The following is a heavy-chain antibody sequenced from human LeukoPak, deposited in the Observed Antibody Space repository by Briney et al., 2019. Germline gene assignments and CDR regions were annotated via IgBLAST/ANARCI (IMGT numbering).Heavy chain of an antibody. Sequence: GGSLRLSCAASGFTFSNYAMSWVPPAPGKGREWVSAITGSGGNTYYTDPVKGRFTISRDNSKIKVFLQMNSLRAEDMAVYYCAKWGDYDVLTGYYVSDYWGQGTLVTVSS. CDR2: ITGSGGNT. D-gene: IGHD3-9*01. CDR3: AKWGDYDVLTGYYVSDY. CDR1: GFTFSNYA. J-gene: IGHJ4*02. V-gene: IGHV3-23*01.